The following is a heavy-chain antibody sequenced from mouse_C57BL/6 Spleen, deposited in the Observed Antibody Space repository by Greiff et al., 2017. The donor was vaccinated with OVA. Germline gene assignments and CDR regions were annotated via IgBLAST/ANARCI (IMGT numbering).Heavy chain of an antibody. D-gene: IGHD1-1*01. CDR2: ISDGGSYT. CDR1: GFTFSSYA. Sequence: EVMLVESGGGLVKPGGSLKLSCAASGFTFSSYAMSWVRQTPEKRLEWVATISDGGSYTYYPDNVQGRFTISRDNAKNNLYLQMSHLKSEDTAMYYCARAKITTVVGYFDVWGTGTTVTVSS. J-gene: IGHJ1*03. CDR3: ARAKITTVVGYFDV. V-gene: IGHV5-4*03.